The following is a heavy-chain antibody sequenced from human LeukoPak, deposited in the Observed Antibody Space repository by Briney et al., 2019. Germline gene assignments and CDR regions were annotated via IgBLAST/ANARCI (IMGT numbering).Heavy chain of an antibody. V-gene: IGHV3-21*01. CDR3: AREMDDILTGYGLDY. CDR1: GXTFSSYS. J-gene: IGHJ4*02. D-gene: IGHD3-9*01. CDR2: ISSTGSYI. Sequence: GGSLRLSCAASGXTFSSYSMNWVRQAPGKGLEWVSSISSTGSYIFYADSVKGRFTISRDNAKNSLYLQMNSLSAEDTAVYYCAREMDDILTGYGLDYWGQGTLVTVSS.